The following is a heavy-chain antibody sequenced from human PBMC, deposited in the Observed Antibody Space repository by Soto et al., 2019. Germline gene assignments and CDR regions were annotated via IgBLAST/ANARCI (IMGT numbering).Heavy chain of an antibody. D-gene: IGHD3-9*01. CDR1: GGPISSGGYY. J-gene: IGHJ4*02. Sequence: SETLSLTCTVSGGPISSGGYYWSWIRQHPGKGLEWIGYIYYSGSTYYNPSLKSRVTISVDTSKNQFSLKLSSVTAADTAVYYCARGDYDILTGYYPFDYWGQGTLVTVSS. CDR2: IYYSGST. V-gene: IGHV4-31*03. CDR3: ARGDYDILTGYYPFDY.